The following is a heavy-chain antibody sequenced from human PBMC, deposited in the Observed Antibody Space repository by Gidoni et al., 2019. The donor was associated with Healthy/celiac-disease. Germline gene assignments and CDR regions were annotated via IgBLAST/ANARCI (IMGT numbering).Heavy chain of an antibody. CDR3: AKDGAYGVVVWYFDY. CDR2: ISGSGGST. Sequence: EVPLLESGGGLVQPGGSLRLSCAASGFTFSRYAMSWVRQAPGKGLGWVSAISGSGGSTYYADSVKGRFTISRDNSKNTLYLQMNSLRAEDTAVYYCAKDGAYGVVVWYFDYWGQGTLVTVSS. D-gene: IGHD2-15*01. V-gene: IGHV3-23*01. CDR1: GFTFSRYA. J-gene: IGHJ4*02.